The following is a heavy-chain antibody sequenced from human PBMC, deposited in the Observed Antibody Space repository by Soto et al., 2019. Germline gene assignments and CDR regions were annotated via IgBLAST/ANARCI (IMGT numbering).Heavy chain of an antibody. CDR2: INHSGST. CDR3: GRGRGVSSSWIYYSYGMDV. D-gene: IGHD6-13*01. CDR1: GGSFSGYY. J-gene: IGHJ6*02. V-gene: IGHV4-34*01. Sequence: SETLSLTCAVYGGSFSGYYWSWIRQPPGKGLEWIGEINHSGSTNYNPSLKSRVTISVDTSKNQFSLKLSSVTAADTAVYYCGRGRGVSSSWIYYSYGMDVWGQGTTVTVCS.